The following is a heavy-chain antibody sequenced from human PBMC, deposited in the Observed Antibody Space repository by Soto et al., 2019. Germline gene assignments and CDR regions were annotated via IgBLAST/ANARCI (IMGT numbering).Heavy chain of an antibody. CDR3: ARDDGVVSTRKIDY. V-gene: IGHV3-30-3*01. Sequence: PGGCLGLSCAASGFTFCSYAMHWVRQAPGKGLEWVAVISYDGSNKYYADSVKGRFTISRDNYKNTLYLQMNSLRAEDTAVYYSARDDGVVSTRKIDYWGQGTLVTVSS. D-gene: IGHD3-3*01. CDR1: GFTFCSYA. J-gene: IGHJ4*02. CDR2: ISYDGSNK.